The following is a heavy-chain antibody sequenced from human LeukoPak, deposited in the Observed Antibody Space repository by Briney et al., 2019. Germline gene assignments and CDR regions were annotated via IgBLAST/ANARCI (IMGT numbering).Heavy chain of an antibody. CDR3: ARGKIHDFWSGLIRRTHYYMDV. CDR2: INHSGST. D-gene: IGHD3-3*01. Sequence: SETLSLTCAVYGGSFSGYYWSWIRQPPGKGLEWIGEINHSGSTNYNPSLKSRVTISVDTSKNQFSLKLSSVTAADTAVYYCARGKIHDFWSGLIRRTHYYMDVWGKGTTVTVSS. J-gene: IGHJ6*03. CDR1: GGSFSGYY. V-gene: IGHV4-34*01.